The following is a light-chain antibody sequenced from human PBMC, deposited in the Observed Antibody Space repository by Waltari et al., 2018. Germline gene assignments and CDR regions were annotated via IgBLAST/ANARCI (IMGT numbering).Light chain of an antibody. CDR1: SLRTYY. CDR3: NSRDSNGNPFV. Sequence: SSELTQDPAVSVALGQTVRMTCQGASLRTYYANWYRQTPGQAPLHVMYGKNNRPSGIPDRFSGSYSGDTASLTITRAQAEDEADNYCNSRDSNGNPFVFGPATKVTVL. CDR2: GKN. V-gene: IGLV3-19*01. J-gene: IGLJ1*01.